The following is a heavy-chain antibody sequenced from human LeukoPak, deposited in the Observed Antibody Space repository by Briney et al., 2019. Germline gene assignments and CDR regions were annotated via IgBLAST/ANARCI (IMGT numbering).Heavy chain of an antibody. CDR1: GFTFSDYY. J-gene: IGHJ4*02. CDR3: AKDPRYCSSTSCYIVPGVFDY. Sequence: AGGSLRLSCAASGFTFSDYYMSWIRQAPGKGLEWVSYISSSGSTIYYADSVKGRFTISRDKDKNSVYLQMTSLRAEDTAVYYCAKDPRYCSSTSCYIVPGVFDYWGQGTLVTVSS. V-gene: IGHV3-11*01. CDR2: ISSSGSTI. D-gene: IGHD2-2*01.